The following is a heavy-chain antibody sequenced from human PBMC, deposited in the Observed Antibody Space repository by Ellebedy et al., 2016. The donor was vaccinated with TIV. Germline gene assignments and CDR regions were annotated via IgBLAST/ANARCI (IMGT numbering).Heavy chain of an antibody. V-gene: IGHV5-51*01. CDR2: IYPGDSDT. CDR3: ARHGQMATTLYAFDI. Sequence: KVSXKGSGYSFTSYWIGWVRQMPGKGLEWMGIIYPGDSDTRYSPSFQGQVTISADKSISTAYLQWSSLKASDTAMYYCARHGQMATTLYAFDIWGQGTMVTVSS. D-gene: IGHD5-24*01. CDR1: GYSFTSYW. J-gene: IGHJ3*02.